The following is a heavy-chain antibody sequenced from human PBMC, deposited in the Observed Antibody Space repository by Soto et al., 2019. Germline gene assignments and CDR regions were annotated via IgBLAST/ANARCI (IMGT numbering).Heavy chain of an antibody. J-gene: IGHJ5*02. V-gene: IGHV4-34*01. CDR1: GGSISSYY. CDR2: INHSGST. D-gene: IGHD6-19*01. CDR3: AREGPGSSSSGWSQRYNWFDP. Sequence: SETLSLTCTVSGGSISSYYWSWIRQPPGKGLEWIGEINHSGSTNYNPSLTSRVTISVDTSKNQFSLKLSSVTAADTAVYYCAREGPGSSSSGWSQRYNWFDPWGQGSPVTVS.